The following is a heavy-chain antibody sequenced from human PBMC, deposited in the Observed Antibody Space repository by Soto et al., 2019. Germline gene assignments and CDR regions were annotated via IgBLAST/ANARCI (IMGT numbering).Heavy chain of an antibody. CDR1: GGSISSYY. V-gene: IGHV4-59*01. J-gene: IGHJ4*02. CDR3: ARTQQTTVTTLFDY. D-gene: IGHD4-17*01. Sequence: SETLSLTCTVSGGSISSYYWSWIRQPPGKGLEWIGYIYYSGSTNYNPSLKSRVTISVDTSKNQFSLKLSSVTAADTAVYYCARTQQTTVTTLFDYWGQGTLVTVSS. CDR2: IYYSGST.